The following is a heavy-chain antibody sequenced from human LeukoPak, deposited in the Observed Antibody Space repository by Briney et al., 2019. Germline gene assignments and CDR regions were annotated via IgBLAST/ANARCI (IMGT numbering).Heavy chain of an antibody. J-gene: IGHJ4*02. D-gene: IGHD3-22*01. CDR1: GFTFSGSA. Sequence: GGSLRLSCAASGFTFSGSAMHWVRQASGKGLEWVGRIRSKANSYATAYAASVKGRFTISRDDSKNTAYLQMNSLKTEDTAVYYCQTGYYYDSSGYYGPNFFDYWGQGTLVTVPS. V-gene: IGHV3-73*01. CDR2: IRSKANSYAT. CDR3: QTGYYYDSSGYYGPNFFDY.